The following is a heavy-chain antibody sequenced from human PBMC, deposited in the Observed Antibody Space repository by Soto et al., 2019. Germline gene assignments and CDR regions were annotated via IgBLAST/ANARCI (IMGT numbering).Heavy chain of an antibody. CDR3: ARPSTVVTPGGYFDL. CDR1: GGSISSSSYY. Sequence: SETLSLTCTVSGGSISSSSYYWGWIRQPPGKGQEWIGSIYYSGSTYYNPSLKSRVTISVDTSKNQFSLKLSSVTAADTAVYYCARPSTVVTPGGYFDLWGRGTLVTVPQ. CDR2: IYYSGST. V-gene: IGHV4-39*01. D-gene: IGHD2-21*02. J-gene: IGHJ2*01.